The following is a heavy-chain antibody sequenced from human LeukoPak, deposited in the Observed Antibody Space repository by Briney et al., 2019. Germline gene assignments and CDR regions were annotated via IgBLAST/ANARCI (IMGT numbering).Heavy chain of an antibody. Sequence: SETLSLTCTVSGGSISSGSYYWRWIRQPAGKGLEWIGRIYTSGSTNYNPSLKSRVTISVDTSKNQFSLKLSSVTAADTAVYYCARGYGFTYVQFDYWGQGTLVTVSS. J-gene: IGHJ4*02. D-gene: IGHD5-18*01. V-gene: IGHV4-61*02. CDR1: GGSISSGSYY. CDR2: IYTSGST. CDR3: ARGYGFTYVQFDY.